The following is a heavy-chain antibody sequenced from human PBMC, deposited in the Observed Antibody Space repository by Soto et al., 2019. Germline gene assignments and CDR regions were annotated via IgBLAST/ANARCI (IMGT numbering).Heavy chain of an antibody. CDR2: IYYSGST. D-gene: IGHD2-21*01. CDR1: GGSISSSSYY. CDR3: ARHVDAATYNWFDP. Sequence: SETLSLTCTVSGGSISSSSYYWGWIRQPPGKGLEWIGSIYYSGSTYYNPSLKSRVTISVDTSKNQFSLKLSSVTAADTAVYYCARHVDAATYNWFDPWGQGTLVTVSS. J-gene: IGHJ5*02. V-gene: IGHV4-39*01.